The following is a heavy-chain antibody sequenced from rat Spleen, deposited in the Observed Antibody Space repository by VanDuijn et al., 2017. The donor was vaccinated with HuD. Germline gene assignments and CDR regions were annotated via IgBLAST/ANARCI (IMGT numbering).Heavy chain of an antibody. CDR1: GITFNNYW. Sequence: EVQLVESGGGRVQPGRSLRLSCVASGITFNNYWMTWIRQAPGKGLEWVASISNIDDTYYSDSVKGRFSISRDNAKSTLYLQMNSLRSEDTATYYCARVGPTEGIGDYWGQGVIVTVSS. CDR3: ARVGPTEGIGDY. V-gene: IGHV5-31*01. CDR2: ISNIDDT. D-gene: IGHD1-11*01. J-gene: IGHJ2*01.